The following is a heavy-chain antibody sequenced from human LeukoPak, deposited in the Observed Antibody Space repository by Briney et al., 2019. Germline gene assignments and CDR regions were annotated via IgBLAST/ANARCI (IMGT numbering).Heavy chain of an antibody. J-gene: IGHJ6*03. D-gene: IGHD6-6*01. CDR2: IIPIFGTA. V-gene: IGHV1-69*13. CDR3: ARDGIAARTDYYYYYMDV. Sequence: SVKVSCKASGGTFSSYAISWVRQAPGQGLEWMGGIIPIFGTANYAQKFQGRVTITADESTSTAYMELSSLRSEDTAVYYCARDGIAARTDYYYYYMDVWGKGTTVTVSS. CDR1: GGTFSSYA.